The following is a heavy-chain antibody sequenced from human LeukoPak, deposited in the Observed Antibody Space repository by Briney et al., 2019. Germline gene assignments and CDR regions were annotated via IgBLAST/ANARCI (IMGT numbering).Heavy chain of an antibody. Sequence: GGSLRLSCAASGFTFSDSYMSWIRQAPGKGLEWVSVIYSGGSTDYADSVRGRFTISRDNSKNTLSLQMNSLRPEDTAVYYCARALYGDYWFDPWGQGTLVTVSS. CDR3: ARALYGDYWFDP. D-gene: IGHD4-17*01. V-gene: IGHV3-53*01. CDR1: GFTFSDSY. CDR2: IYSGGST. J-gene: IGHJ5*02.